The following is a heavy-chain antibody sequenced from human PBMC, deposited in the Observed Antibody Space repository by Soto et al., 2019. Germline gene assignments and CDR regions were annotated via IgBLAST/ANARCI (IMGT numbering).Heavy chain of an antibody. J-gene: IGHJ4*02. Sequence: QVQLQESGPGLVKPSQTLSLTCTVSGDSISDGGYYWSWIRQHPGKGLEWIGYIYYSGSTYSNPSLRSRVTISVDTSKNQFFLRLRSVTAADTAIYYCARAAPNDYGDYGFFDYWGQGTLVTVSS. V-gene: IGHV4-31*03. CDR1: GDSISDGGYY. CDR3: ARAAPNDYGDYGFFDY. CDR2: IYYSGST. D-gene: IGHD4-17*01.